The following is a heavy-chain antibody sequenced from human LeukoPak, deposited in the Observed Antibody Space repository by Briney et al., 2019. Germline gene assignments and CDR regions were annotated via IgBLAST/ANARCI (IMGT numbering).Heavy chain of an antibody. J-gene: IGHJ3*02. CDR1: GFTFSNYW. Sequence: GGSLRLSCAASGFTFSNYWMSWVRQLPGKGLEWVANIKPDGSELYYVDSVKGRFTISRDNAKKSLDLQMNSLRAEDTAVYYCVFLNTGWYSDGFDMWGQGTMVTVSS. V-gene: IGHV3-7*01. D-gene: IGHD6-19*01. CDR2: IKPDGSEL. CDR3: VFLNTGWYSDGFDM.